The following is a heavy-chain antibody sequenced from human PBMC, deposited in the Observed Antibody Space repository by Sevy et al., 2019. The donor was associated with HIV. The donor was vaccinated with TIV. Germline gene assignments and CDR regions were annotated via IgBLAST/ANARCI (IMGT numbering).Heavy chain of an antibody. CDR1: GFTFSSYS. D-gene: IGHD3-22*01. CDR2: ISSSSSAI. V-gene: IGHV3-48*02. J-gene: IGHJ6*02. CDR3: ARGAYYYDSSGYYIPQSYYYGMDV. Sequence: GGSLRLSCAASGFTFSSYSMNWVRQAPGKGLEWVSYISSSSSAIYYGNSVKGRFTISRDNAKNSLYLQMNSLRDEDTAVYYCARGAYYYDSSGYYIPQSYYYGMDVWGQGTTVTVSS.